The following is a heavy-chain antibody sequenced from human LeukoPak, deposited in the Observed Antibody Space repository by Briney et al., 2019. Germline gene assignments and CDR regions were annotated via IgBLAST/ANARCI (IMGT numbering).Heavy chain of an antibody. D-gene: IGHD1-1*01. Sequence: PSKTLSLTCAVYGGSFSGYYWSWIRQPPGKGLEWIGEINHSGSTNYNPSLKSRVTISVDTSKNQFSLKLSSVTAADTAVYYCARTNWNYYYYYMDVWGKGTTVTVSS. CDR2: INHSGST. CDR1: GGSFSGYY. CDR3: ARTNWNYYYYYMDV. J-gene: IGHJ6*03. V-gene: IGHV4-34*01.